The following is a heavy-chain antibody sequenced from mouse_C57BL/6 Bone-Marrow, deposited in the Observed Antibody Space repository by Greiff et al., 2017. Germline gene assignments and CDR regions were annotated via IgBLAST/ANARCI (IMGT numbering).Heavy chain of an antibody. CDR3: ARLGLFITTAPWYFDV. V-gene: IGHV1-26*01. Sequence: EVQLQQSGPELVKPGASVKISCKASGYTFTDYYMNWVKQSPGKSLEWIGDINPNNGGTSYNQKFKGKATLTVDKSSSTAYMELRSLTSEDSAVYYCARLGLFITTAPWYFDVWGTGTTVTVSS. J-gene: IGHJ1*03. CDR2: INPNNGGT. D-gene: IGHD1-1*01. CDR1: GYTFTDYY.